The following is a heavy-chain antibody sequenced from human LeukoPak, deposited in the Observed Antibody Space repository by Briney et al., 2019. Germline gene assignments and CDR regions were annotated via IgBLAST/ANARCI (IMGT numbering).Heavy chain of an antibody. V-gene: IGHV3-64*01. CDR1: GYSLSSHM. CDR2: ISSNGIST. CDR3: VKWTNYYFAL. D-gene: IGHD2-8*01. Sequence: GGSLRLSCVVSGYSLSSHMLHWVRQAPGKGLEDVSAISSNGISTFYANSVKGRFTVSRDDSKNTVYLQMGSLRAEDMAVYYCVKWTNYYFALWGRGTLVTVSS. J-gene: IGHJ2*01.